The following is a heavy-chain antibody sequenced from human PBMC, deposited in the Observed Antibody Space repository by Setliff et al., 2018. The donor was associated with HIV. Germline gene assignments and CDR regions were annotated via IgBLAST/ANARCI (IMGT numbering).Heavy chain of an antibody. V-gene: IGHV3-66*02. CDR3: ASSGSGSYINWFGP. J-gene: IGHJ5*02. CDR1: GFTVSTNY. D-gene: IGHD3-10*01. Sequence: GSLRLSCAASGFTVSTNYMSWVRQAPGKGLEWVSIIYTGGSTYYADSVKGRFTISRDNSKNTLYLQMNSLRAEDTAVYYCASSGSGSYINWFGPWGQGTLVTVSS. CDR2: IYTGGST.